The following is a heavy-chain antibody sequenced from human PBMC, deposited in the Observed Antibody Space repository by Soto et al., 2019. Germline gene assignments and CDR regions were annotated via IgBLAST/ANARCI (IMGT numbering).Heavy chain of an antibody. CDR3: ARIQRRYDFWSGYYKDYYGMDV. Sequence: SGPTLVKPTQTLTLTCTFSGFSLSTSGMCVSWIRQPPGKALEWLALIDWDDDKYYSTSLKTRLTISKDTSKNQVVLTMPNMDPVDTATYYCARIQRRYDFWSGYYKDYYGMDVWGQGTTVTVSS. V-gene: IGHV2-70*01. D-gene: IGHD3-3*01. CDR1: GFSLSTSGMC. J-gene: IGHJ6*02. CDR2: IDWDDDK.